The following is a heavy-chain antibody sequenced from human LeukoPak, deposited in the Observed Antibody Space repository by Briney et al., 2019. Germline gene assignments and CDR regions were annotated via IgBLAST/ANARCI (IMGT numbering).Heavy chain of an antibody. D-gene: IGHD1-26*01. J-gene: IGHJ6*02. CDR3: GNDITLGGLKV. CDR2: IFLESGRT. V-gene: IGHV3-9*01. CDR1: GYIFETYA. Sequence: PGGSLRLSCSASGYIFETYAMHWVRHVPGKGLQWVSGIFLESGRTGYADSVKGRFTISRDNAKNSLYLQMNSLRVDDTALYYCGNDITLGGLKVWGQGTTVTVSS.